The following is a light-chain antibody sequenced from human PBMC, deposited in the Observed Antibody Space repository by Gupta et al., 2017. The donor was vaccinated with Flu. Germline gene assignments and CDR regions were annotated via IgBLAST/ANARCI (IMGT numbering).Light chain of an antibody. J-gene: IGKJ5*01. CDR2: RLS. CDR1: QSISGGH. CDR3: QYYGTSEMT. Sequence: DTVLTQSPAILSLSPGERATLSCRASQSISGGHLVWYQQRLGQAPRLLIYRLSTRPSGVPDRFNAGGSGTDFTLTISRLEPEDFAVYYCQYYGTSEMTFGQGTRLDIK. V-gene: IGKV3-20*01.